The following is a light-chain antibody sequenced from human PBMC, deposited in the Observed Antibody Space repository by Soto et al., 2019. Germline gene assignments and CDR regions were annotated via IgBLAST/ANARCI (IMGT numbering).Light chain of an antibody. CDR3: RSFTSTNTVL. V-gene: IGLV2-14*01. CDR2: NVS. J-gene: IGLJ2*01. CDR1: SSDVGGYNY. Sequence: QSALTQPASVSGSPGQSITISCTGTSSDVGGYNYVSWYQQHPGKAPKLMIYNVSNRPSGVSNRFSGSKSGNTASLTISGLQAEDEGHYYCRSFTSTNTVLFGGGTQLTVL.